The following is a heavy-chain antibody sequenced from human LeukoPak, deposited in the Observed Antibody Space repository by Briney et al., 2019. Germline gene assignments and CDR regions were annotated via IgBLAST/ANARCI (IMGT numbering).Heavy chain of an antibody. J-gene: IGHJ4*02. CDR2: TYYRSKWYN. CDR3: AREPCREGSSWPQREYFDY. D-gene: IGHD6-13*01. Sequence: SQTLSLTCAISGDSVSSNSAAWNWNRQSPSRVLEWLGRTYYRSKWYNDYAVSVKSRITINPNTSKNQFSLQLNSVTPEDTAVYYCAREPCREGSSWPQREYFDYWGQGTLVTVSS. V-gene: IGHV6-1*01. CDR1: GDSVSSNSAA.